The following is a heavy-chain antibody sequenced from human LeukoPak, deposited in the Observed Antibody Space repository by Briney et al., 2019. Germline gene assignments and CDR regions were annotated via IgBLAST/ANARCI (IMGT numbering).Heavy chain of an antibody. CDR3: AKGWVWWYSFDY. Sequence: GGSRRLSWAASGFTFSSYGMHWVGQAPGKGLEGVAVISYDGSNKYYADSVKGRFTISRDNSKNTLYLQMNSLRAEDTAVYYCAKGWVWWYSFDYWGQGTLVTVSS. J-gene: IGHJ4*02. D-gene: IGHD2-15*01. V-gene: IGHV3-30*18. CDR1: GFTFSSYG. CDR2: ISYDGSNK.